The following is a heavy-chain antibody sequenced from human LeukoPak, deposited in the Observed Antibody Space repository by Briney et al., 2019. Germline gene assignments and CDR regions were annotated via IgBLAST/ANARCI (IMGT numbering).Heavy chain of an antibody. J-gene: IGHJ4*02. Sequence: GGSLRLSCAASGSTVSSNYMSWVRQAPGKGLEWVSVIYSGGSTYYADSVKGRFTISRDNSKNTLYLQMNSLRAEDTAVYYCARGNGGAAAVHGDYWGQGTLVTVSS. CDR1: GSTVSSNY. V-gene: IGHV3-66*01. CDR2: IYSGGST. CDR3: ARGNGGAAAVHGDY. D-gene: IGHD6-13*01.